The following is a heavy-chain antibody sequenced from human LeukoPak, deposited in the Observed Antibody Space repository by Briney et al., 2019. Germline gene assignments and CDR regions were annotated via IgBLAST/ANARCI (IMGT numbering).Heavy chain of an antibody. D-gene: IGHD3-10*01. CDR1: GYTFTSYD. CDR2: MNPNSGNT. Sequence: ASVKVSCKASGYTFTSYDINWVRQATGQGLEWMGWMNPNSGNTGYAQKFQGRVTTTRNTSISTAYMELRSLRSDDTAVYYCARVVRGVIAYYYYYMDVWGKGTTVTVSS. J-gene: IGHJ6*03. CDR3: ARVVRGVIAYYYYYMDV. V-gene: IGHV1-8*03.